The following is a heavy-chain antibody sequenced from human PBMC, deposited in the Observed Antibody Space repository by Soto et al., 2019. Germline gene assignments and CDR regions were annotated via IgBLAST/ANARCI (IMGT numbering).Heavy chain of an antibody. D-gene: IGHD3-22*01. V-gene: IGHV4-61*01. J-gene: IGHJ5*01. Sequence: QVQLQESGPGLVKPSETLSLTCTVSGGSVSSASDCWNWIRHPPGKGLEWIGYIYNTGSTNYNPSLKSRVTISVDTSKNRFSLNLNSVTAADTAMYYCASAKKNYYDGGGYPVDSWGQGTLVTVSS. CDR3: ASAKKNYYDGGGYPVDS. CDR1: GGSVSSASDC. CDR2: IYNTGST.